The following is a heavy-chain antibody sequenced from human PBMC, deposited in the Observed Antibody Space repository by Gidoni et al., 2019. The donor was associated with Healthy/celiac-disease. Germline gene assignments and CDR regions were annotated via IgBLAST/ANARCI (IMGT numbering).Heavy chain of an antibody. CDR3: AKDTEQLATNWFDP. D-gene: IGHD6-6*01. V-gene: IGHV3-23*01. CDR2: ISGSGGST. Sequence: EVQTCASVGGLVQPGGYLRRSCAACGFTFSSYAMSWVRQAPGKGLEWVSAISGSGGSTYYADSVKGRFTISRDNSKNTLYLQMNSLRAEDTAVYYCAKDTEQLATNWFDPWGQGTLVTVSS. CDR1: GFTFSSYA. J-gene: IGHJ5*02.